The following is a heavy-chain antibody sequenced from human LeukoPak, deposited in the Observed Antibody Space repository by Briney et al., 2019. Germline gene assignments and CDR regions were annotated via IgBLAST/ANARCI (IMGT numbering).Heavy chain of an antibody. CDR3: AIVIAVAGPATFY. CDR2: ISGSGDST. V-gene: IGHV3-23*01. Sequence: PGGSLRLSCAASGFTFSSYAMSWVRQAPGKGLGWVSSISGSGDSTYYADSVKGRSTISRDNSKNTLYLQMNSLRAEDTALYYCAIVIAVAGPATFYWGQGTLATVSS. CDR1: GFTFSSYA. D-gene: IGHD6-19*01. J-gene: IGHJ4*02.